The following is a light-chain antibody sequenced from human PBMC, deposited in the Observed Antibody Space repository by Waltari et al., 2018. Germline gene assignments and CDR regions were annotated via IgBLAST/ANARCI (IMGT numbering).Light chain of an antibody. V-gene: IGLV2-14*03. J-gene: IGLJ2*01. CDR1: SSHVGAHNY. CDR3: SSHTSNSVVV. CDR2: DVS. Sequence: QSALTQPASVSGSPGQSITIPCTGTSSHVGAHNYVSWYQQHPGKAPKVMIYDVSNRPSGVSNRFSGSKSGNTASLTISGLQAEDEAEYYCSSHTSNSVVVFGGGTKLTVL.